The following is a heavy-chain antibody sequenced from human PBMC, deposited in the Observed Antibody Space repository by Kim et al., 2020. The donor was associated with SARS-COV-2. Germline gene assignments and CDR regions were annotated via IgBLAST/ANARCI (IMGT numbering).Heavy chain of an antibody. CDR3: ARGQLCSGTSCYGKGFVWFDF. CDR2: IYYTGST. V-gene: IGHV4-59*01. Sequence: SETLSLTCTVSGDSISNYYWSWIRQPPGKGLEYIGYIYYTGSTSYNPSLKSRVTISADTSKKQFSLKLTSATAADTAVYYCARGQLCSGTSCYGKGFVWFDFWGQGTLVTVSS. D-gene: IGHD2-2*01. CDR1: GDSISNYY. J-gene: IGHJ5*01.